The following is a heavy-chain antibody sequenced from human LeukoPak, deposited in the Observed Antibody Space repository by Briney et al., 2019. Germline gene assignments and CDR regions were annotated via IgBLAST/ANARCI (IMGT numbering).Heavy chain of an antibody. V-gene: IGHV1-2*02. Sequence: ASVKVSCKASGYTFTGYYMHWVRQAPGQGLEWMGWINPNSGGTNYAQKFQGRVTMTRDTSISTAYMELSRLRSDDTAVYHCARGIKYDYVWDYWGQGTLVTVSS. CDR1: GYTFTGYY. CDR2: INPNSGGT. J-gene: IGHJ4*02. CDR3: ARGIKYDYVWDY. D-gene: IGHD3-16*01.